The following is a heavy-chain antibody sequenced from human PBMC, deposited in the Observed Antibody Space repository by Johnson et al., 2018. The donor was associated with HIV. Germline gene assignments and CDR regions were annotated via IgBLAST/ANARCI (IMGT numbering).Heavy chain of an antibody. CDR1: GFTFSRYS. CDR3: TTDLGERECEEWASDYYDFGLDLPCQDPRCVVGSFDI. CDR2: ISGSGGST. V-gene: IGHV3-23*04. D-gene: IGHD3-3*01. Sequence: EVHLVESGGGVVQPGRSLRLTCAASGFTFSRYSMHWVRQAPGKGLEWVSAISGSGGSTYYAAPVKGIFTISRDDSKNTLYLQMNSLKTEDTAVYYCTTDLGERECEEWASDYYDFGLDLPCQDPRCVVGSFDIWGQGTMVTVSS. J-gene: IGHJ3*02.